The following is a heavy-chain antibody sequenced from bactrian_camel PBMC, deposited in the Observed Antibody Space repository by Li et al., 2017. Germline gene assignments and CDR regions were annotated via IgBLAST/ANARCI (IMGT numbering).Heavy chain of an antibody. CDR1: GFTFSTYF. D-gene: IGHD2*01. CDR2: IYSDGSTT. CDR3: AKATYSGSLT. V-gene: IGHV3-2*01. J-gene: IGHJ4*01. Sequence: QLVESGGGLVQPGGSLRLSCAASGFTFSTYFVSWVRQAPVKGLEWVSSIYSDGSTTTYADSVKGRFTISRDNAKNTVYLQMNSLKSEDTALYYCAKATYSGSLTWGQGTQVTVS.